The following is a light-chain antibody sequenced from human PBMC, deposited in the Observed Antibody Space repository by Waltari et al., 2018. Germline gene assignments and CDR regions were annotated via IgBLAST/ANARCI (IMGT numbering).Light chain of an antibody. Sequence: DIQMTQPPSSLSASVGDRVVITCRASQDISTGVAWYQQKPGKAPKLLISGASGLESGVPSRFSGSGSGTDFTLTISSLQPEDFATYFCQQYYSLSFFGPGTKVDVE. J-gene: IGKJ3*01. CDR1: QDISTG. CDR2: GAS. V-gene: IGKV1-NL1*01. CDR3: QQYYSLSF.